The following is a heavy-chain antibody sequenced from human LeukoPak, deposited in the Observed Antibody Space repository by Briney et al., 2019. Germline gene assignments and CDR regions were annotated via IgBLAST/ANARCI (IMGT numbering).Heavy chain of an antibody. CDR3: ARDKFVSAFDI. V-gene: IGHV3-21*01. CDR2: ISSSSSYI. CDR1: GFTFSSYS. Sequence: GGSLRLSCAASGFTFSSYSMNWVRQAPGKGLEWVSSISSSSSYIYYADSVRGRFTISRDNAKNSLYLQMNSLRAEDTAVYYCARDKFVSAFDIWGQGTMATVSS. D-gene: IGHD2-21*01. J-gene: IGHJ3*02.